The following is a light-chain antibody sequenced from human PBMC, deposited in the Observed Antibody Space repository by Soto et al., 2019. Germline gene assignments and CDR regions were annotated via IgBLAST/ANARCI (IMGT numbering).Light chain of an antibody. V-gene: IGLV8-61*01. Sequence: QTVVTQETSLSVSPGRTVTLTCGLNSGPVSPSHYPSWYQQTPGQAPRTLIFGTSLRSSGVPDRFSGSIFGDKAALTITGAQADDECDYYCVLYMGSGISVFGGGTKLTVL. CDR3: VLYMGSGISV. CDR2: GTS. CDR1: SGPVSPSHY. J-gene: IGLJ2*01.